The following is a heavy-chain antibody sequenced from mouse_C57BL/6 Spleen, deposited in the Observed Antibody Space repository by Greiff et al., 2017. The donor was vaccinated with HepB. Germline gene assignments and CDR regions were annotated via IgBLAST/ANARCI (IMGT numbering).Heavy chain of an antibody. Sequence: QVQLKQSGAELVRPGTSVKVSCKASGYAFTNYLIEWVKQRPGQGLEWIGVINPGSGGTNYNEKFKGKATLTADKSSSTAYMQLSSLTSEDSAVYFCARSRYDYGVHYFDYWGQGTTLTVSS. D-gene: IGHD2-4*01. CDR1: GYAFTNYL. V-gene: IGHV1-54*01. CDR3: ARSRYDYGVHYFDY. J-gene: IGHJ2*01. CDR2: INPGSGGT.